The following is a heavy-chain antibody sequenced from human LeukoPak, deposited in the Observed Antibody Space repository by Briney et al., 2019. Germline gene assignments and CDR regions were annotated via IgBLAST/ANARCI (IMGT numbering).Heavy chain of an antibody. CDR2: INPSGGST. J-gene: IGHJ4*02. Sequence: GASVKVSCKASGYTFTSYYMHWVRQAPGQGLEWMGIINPSGGSTSYAQKSQGRVTMTRDTSTSTVYMELSSLRSEDTAVYYCAKSGHYYDFWSALPDYWGQGTLVTVSS. CDR3: AKSGHYYDFWSALPDY. D-gene: IGHD3-3*01. V-gene: IGHV1-46*01. CDR1: GYTFTSYY.